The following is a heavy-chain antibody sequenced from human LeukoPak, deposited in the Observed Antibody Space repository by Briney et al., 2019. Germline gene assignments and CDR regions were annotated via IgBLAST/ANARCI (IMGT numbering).Heavy chain of an antibody. V-gene: IGHV1-2*02. J-gene: IGHJ3*02. CDR2: IHPNSGGT. CDR3: ATTTHYYDSSGGAFDI. D-gene: IGHD3-22*01. CDR1: GYTFTGYY. Sequence: GASVEVSCKASGYTFTGYYMHWVRQAPGQGLEWMGWIHPNSGGTNYAQKFQGRVTMTRDTSISTAYMELSRLRSDDTAVYYCATTTHYYDSSGGAFDIWGQGTMVTVSS.